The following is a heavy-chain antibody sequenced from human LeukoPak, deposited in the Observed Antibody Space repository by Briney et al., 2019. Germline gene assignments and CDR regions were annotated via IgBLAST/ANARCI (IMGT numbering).Heavy chain of an antibody. CDR3: AKAVHFDWLLNS. J-gene: IGHJ4*02. V-gene: IGHV3-30*18. D-gene: IGHD3-9*01. CDR2: ISYDGSNK. Sequence: GGSLRLSCAASGFTFSNYGMHCVRQAPGKGLEWVAVISYDGSNKYYADSVKGRFTISRDNSKNTLYLQMNSLRAEDTAIYYCAKAVHFDWLLNSWGQGTLVTVSS. CDR1: GFTFSNYG.